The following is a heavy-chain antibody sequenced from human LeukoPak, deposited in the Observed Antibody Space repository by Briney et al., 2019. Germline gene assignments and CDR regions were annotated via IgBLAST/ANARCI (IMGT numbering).Heavy chain of an antibody. Sequence: GGTLRLSCAASGFTFSSYGISWVRQAPGKGLEWVSAISASGGTTYYADSVKGHFTISRDNAKNSLYLQMNSLRAEDTAVYYCVREVRREGDQFDYWGQGTLVTVSS. V-gene: IGHV3-23*01. CDR3: VREVRREGDQFDY. D-gene: IGHD2-21*01. CDR2: ISASGGTT. CDR1: GFTFSSYG. J-gene: IGHJ4*02.